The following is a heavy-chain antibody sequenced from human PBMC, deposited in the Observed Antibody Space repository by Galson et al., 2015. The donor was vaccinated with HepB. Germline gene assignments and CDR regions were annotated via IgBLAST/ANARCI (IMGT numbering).Heavy chain of an antibody. J-gene: IGHJ6*03. V-gene: IGHV2-5*01. CDR1: GFSLSTSGVG. CDR3: ARSVAITPYYYYMDV. Sequence: PALVKPTQTLTLTCTFSGFSLSTSGVGLGWIRQPPGRALEWLALIDWNGDKRYSPSLKSSLTIAKDTSKNQVVLTMTNMGPVDTATFYCARSVAITPYYYYMDVWGKGTTVTVSS. D-gene: IGHD5-12*01. CDR2: IDWNGDK.